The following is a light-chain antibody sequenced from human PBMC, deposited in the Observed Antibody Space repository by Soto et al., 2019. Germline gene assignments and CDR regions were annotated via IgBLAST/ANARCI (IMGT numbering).Light chain of an antibody. J-gene: IGKJ4*01. CDR2: DAS. CDR3: QQSFASPPLT. Sequence: DIQMTQSPSSLSASVGDRVTITCRASQYISRYLNWYQKKPGKAPKLLIYDASSLQSGVPQRFSGSGSGTYFSLTISSLQPEDYASYSCQQSFASPPLTFGGGTKVEIK. V-gene: IGKV1-39*01. CDR1: QYISRY.